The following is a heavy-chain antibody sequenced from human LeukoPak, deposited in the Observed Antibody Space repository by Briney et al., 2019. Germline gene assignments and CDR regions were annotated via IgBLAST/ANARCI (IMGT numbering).Heavy chain of an antibody. CDR1: GLTFSNYG. D-gene: IGHD3-22*01. J-gene: IGHJ6*04. CDR3: AKMDSSGYFASYLDV. V-gene: IGHV3-23*01. CDR2: ISANGGST. Sequence: PGGSLRLSCAASGLTFSNYGMSWVRQAPGKGLEWVSGISANGGSTSYADSALGRFIISRDNSKSEAFLQMNSLSAGDTAVYYCAKMDSSGYFASYLDVWGKGTTVTVSS.